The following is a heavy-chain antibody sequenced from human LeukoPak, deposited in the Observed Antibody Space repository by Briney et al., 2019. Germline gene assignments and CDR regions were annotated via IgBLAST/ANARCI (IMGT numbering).Heavy chain of an antibody. V-gene: IGHV4-59*01. Sequence: PSETLSLTCTVSGGSISSYYWSWIRQPPGKGLEWIGYIYYSGSTNYNPSLKSQVTISVGTSKNQFSLKLSSVTAADTAVYYCARGYDWGGIYYYGMDVWGQGTTVTVSS. J-gene: IGHJ6*02. CDR1: GGSISSYY. CDR2: IYYSGST. D-gene: IGHD5-12*01. CDR3: ARGYDWGGIYYYGMDV.